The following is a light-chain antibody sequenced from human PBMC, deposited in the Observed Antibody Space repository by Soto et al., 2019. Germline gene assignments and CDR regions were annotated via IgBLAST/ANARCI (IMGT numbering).Light chain of an antibody. J-gene: IGKJ2*01. CDR2: GAS. CDR1: QSVTSN. V-gene: IGKV3-15*01. CDR3: QQYNNWLGT. Sequence: EIVMTQSPATLSVSPGERVTLSCRASQSVTSNLAWYQQKPGQAPRLLNYGASTRATGTPARFSGSGSGTEFTLTISSLQSEDFAVYYCQQYNNWLGTFGQGTKVDIK.